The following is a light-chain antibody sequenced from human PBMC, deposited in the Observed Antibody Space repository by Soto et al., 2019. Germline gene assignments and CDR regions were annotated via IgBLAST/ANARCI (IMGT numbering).Light chain of an antibody. CDR3: KSYAGSNTYV. CDR2: EVV. J-gene: IGLJ1*01. Sequence: QSVLTQPPSASGSPGQSVTISCTGTKNDIGVYDFVSWYQHHPGKAPRLIIYEVVQRPSGVPDRFSGSKSGNTASLTVSGLQAADEGDYFCKSYAGSNTYVFGSGTNVTVL. CDR1: KNDIGVYDF. V-gene: IGLV2-8*01.